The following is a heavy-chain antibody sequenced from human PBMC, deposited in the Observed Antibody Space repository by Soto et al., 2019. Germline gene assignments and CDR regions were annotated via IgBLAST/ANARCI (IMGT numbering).Heavy chain of an antibody. V-gene: IGHV1-2*02. CDR3: AREEGFRITMDRGRWFDP. Sequence: ASVKVSCKASGYTFTGYYLHWVRQAPGQGLEWMGWVNPISGGTNYAQKFQDRVIMTRDRSITTVHMELSRLRSDDTAVYYCAREEGFRITMDRGRWFDPWGQGTLVTVSS. CDR2: VNPISGGT. J-gene: IGHJ5*02. D-gene: IGHD3-10*01. CDR1: GYTFTGYY.